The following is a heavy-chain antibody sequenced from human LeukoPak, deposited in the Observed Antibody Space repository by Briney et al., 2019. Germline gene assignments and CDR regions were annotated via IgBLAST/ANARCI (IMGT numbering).Heavy chain of an antibody. CDR2: IYYSGST. Sequence: SETLSLTCTVSGGSISSGGYYWSWIRQHPGKGLEWIGYIYYSGSTYYNPSLKSRVTISVDTSKNQFSLKLSSVTAADTAVYYCARETMVRGDYFDYWGQGTLVTVSS. V-gene: IGHV4-31*03. CDR1: GGSISSGGYY. J-gene: IGHJ4*02. D-gene: IGHD3-10*01. CDR3: ARETMVRGDYFDY.